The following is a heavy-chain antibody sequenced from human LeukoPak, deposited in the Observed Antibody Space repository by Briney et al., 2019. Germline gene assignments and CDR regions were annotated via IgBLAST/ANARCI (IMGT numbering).Heavy chain of an antibody. J-gene: IGHJ4*02. Sequence: GGSLRLSCAASRFTFSSYNMNWVRQAPGKGLEWVSSISSSSSYIYYADSVKGRFTISRDNSKKTLYLQMNSLRAEDTAVYYCAKDVGRSSSWLDYWGQGTLVTVSS. CDR1: RFTFSSYN. V-gene: IGHV3-21*01. CDR2: ISSSSSYI. CDR3: AKDVGRSSSWLDY. D-gene: IGHD6-13*01.